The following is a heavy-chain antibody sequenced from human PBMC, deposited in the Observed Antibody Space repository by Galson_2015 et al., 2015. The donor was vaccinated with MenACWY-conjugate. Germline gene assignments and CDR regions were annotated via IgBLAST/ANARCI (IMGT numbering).Heavy chain of an antibody. CDR3: ARAYRATGGTHSGY. J-gene: IGHJ4*02. CDR2: INSDGSST. Sequence: SLRLSCADSEVSFTNSRMHWVRQAPGKGLVWVSRINSDGSSTTYADSVKGRFTISRDNAKNTLYLQMNSLRGEDTAVYYCARAYRATGGTHSGYWGQGTLVTVSS. CDR1: EVSFTNSR. V-gene: IGHV3-74*03. D-gene: IGHD6-13*01.